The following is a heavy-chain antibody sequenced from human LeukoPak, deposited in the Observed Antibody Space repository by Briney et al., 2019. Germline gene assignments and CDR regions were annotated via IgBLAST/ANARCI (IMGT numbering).Heavy chain of an antibody. J-gene: IGHJ6*03. Sequence: KSGGSLRLSCAASGFTFSYYSMDWVRQAPGKGLEWVSSISSSSSYIYYADSVKGRFTISRDNAKNSLYLQMNSLRAEDTAVYYCARDAGNYGSGSIEYYYYMDVWGKGTTVTVSS. CDR1: GFTFSYYS. D-gene: IGHD3-10*01. CDR3: ARDAGNYGSGSIEYYYYMDV. CDR2: ISSSSSYI. V-gene: IGHV3-21*01.